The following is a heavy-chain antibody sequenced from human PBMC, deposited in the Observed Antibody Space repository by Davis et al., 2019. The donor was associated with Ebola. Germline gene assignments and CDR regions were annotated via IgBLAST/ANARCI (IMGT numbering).Heavy chain of an antibody. CDR2: INPSGGST. CDR1: GYTFTGYY. V-gene: IGHV1-46*01. D-gene: IGHD1-26*01. CDR3: ARGGMGPVGAIHGGDAFDI. Sequence: ASVKVSCKASGYTFTGYYMHWVRQAPGQGLEWMGIINPSGGSTSYAQKFQGRVTMTRDTSTSTVYMELSSLRSEDTAVYYCARGGMGPVGAIHGGDAFDIWGQGTMVTVSS. J-gene: IGHJ3*02.